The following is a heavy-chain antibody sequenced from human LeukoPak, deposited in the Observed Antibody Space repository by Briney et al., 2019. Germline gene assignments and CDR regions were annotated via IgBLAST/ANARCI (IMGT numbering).Heavy chain of an antibody. J-gene: IGHJ5*01. Sequence: SETLSLTCTVSGGSITSYYWSWIRQPPGKGLEWIGYIFYSGSTNYNPSLKSRVTISVDTSKNQFSLNLTSVTAADTAVYFCARGPRQVGYLRDSWVRATL. D-gene: IGHD5-18*01. V-gene: IGHV4-59*08. CDR1: GGSITSYY. CDR2: IFYSGST. CDR3: ARGPRQVGYLRDS.